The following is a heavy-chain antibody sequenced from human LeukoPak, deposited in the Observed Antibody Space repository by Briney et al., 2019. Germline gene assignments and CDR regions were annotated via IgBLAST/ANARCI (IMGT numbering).Heavy chain of an antibody. V-gene: IGHV3-21*01. CDR2: ISSSSSYI. CDR1: GFTFSSYS. J-gene: IGHJ3*02. CDR3: ARDRYYYDSSGSYDAFDI. D-gene: IGHD3-22*01. Sequence: GGSLRLSCAASGFTFSSYSMNWVRQAPGKGLEWVSSISSSSSYIYYADSVKGRFTISRDNAKNALYLQTNSLRAEDTAVYYCARDRYYYDSSGSYDAFDIWGQGTMVTVSS.